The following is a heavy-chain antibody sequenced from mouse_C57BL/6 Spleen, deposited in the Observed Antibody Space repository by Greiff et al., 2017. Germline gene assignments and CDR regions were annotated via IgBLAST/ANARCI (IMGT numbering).Heavy chain of an antibody. CDR3: ARPKGTGWYFDV. CDR2: ISSGSSTI. V-gene: IGHV5-17*01. J-gene: IGHJ1*03. D-gene: IGHD4-1*01. Sequence: EVQVVESGGGLVKPGGSLKLSCAASGFTFSDYGMHWVRQAPEKGLEWVAYISSGSSTIYYADTVKGRFTISRDNAKNTLFLQMTSLRSEDTAMYYCARPKGTGWYFDVWGTGTTVTVSS. CDR1: GFTFSDYG.